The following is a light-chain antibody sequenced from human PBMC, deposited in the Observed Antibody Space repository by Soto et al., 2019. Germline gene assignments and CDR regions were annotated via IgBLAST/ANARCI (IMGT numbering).Light chain of an antibody. CDR3: SLYTSENTYV. CDR2: EAS. Sequence: QSALTQPASVSGSPGQSITIPCTGTSSDVGGYNRVSWYQQPPGTAPKLIIYEASNRPSGVPDRFSGSKSGNTASLTISGLQAADEADYFCSLYTSENTYVFGTGTQLTVL. J-gene: IGLJ7*01. V-gene: IGLV2-18*01. CDR1: SSDVGGYNR.